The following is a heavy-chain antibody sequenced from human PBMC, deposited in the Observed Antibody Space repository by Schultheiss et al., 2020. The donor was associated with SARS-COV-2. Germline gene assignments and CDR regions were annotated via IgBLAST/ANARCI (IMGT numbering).Heavy chain of an antibody. V-gene: IGHV3-49*03. CDR1: GFTFSSYW. J-gene: IGHJ4*02. D-gene: IGHD1-1*01. CDR3: TRDPNDLAYFSPSLQEGYYFDY. CDR2: IRSIAYGATT. Sequence: GGSLRLSCAASGFTFSSYWMSWFRQAPGKGLEWVGFIRSIAYGATTEYAASVKGRFTISRDDSKSIAFLHMNSLKTEDTAVYYCTRDPNDLAYFSPSLQEGYYFDYWGQGTLVTVAS.